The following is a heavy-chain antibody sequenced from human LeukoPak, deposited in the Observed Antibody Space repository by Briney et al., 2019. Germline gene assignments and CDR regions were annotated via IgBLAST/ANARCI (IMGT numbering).Heavy chain of an antibody. CDR2: ISADGGST. CDR3: AKESGKFDY. Sequence: GGSLRLSCVVSGINFADYAMHWVRQPPGRGLEWVSLISADGGSTFSADSVKGRFSISRDNSKNSLYLQMNSLRSEDTAMYYCAKESGKFDYWGQGTLVAVSS. J-gene: IGHJ4*02. V-gene: IGHV3-43*02. CDR1: GINFADYA.